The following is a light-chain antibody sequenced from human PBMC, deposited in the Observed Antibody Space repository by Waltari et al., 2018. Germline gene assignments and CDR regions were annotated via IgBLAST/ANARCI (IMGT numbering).Light chain of an antibody. Sequence: DIQMTQSPSSLSASVGDRVTITCQASQDISNYLNWYQQKPGKAPKLLIYDASNLETGVPSRFSGSGSGTDFAFTIIILQPEDIATYYCQQYDNLPLTFGGGTKVEIK. CDR1: QDISNY. J-gene: IGKJ4*01. CDR2: DAS. V-gene: IGKV1-33*01. CDR3: QQYDNLPLT.